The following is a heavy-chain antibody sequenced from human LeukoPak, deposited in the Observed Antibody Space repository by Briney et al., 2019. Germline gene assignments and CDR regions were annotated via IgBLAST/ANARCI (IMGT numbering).Heavy chain of an antibody. J-gene: IGHJ4*02. CDR2: IIPILGIA. Sequence: GASVKVSCKASGGTFSSYAISWVRQAPGQGLEWMGRIIPILGIANYAQKFQGRVTITADKSTSTAYMELSSLRSEDTAVYYCAGGIAARPYYFDYWGQGTPVTVSS. V-gene: IGHV1-69*04. CDR3: AGGIAARPYYFDY. CDR1: GGTFSSYA. D-gene: IGHD6-6*01.